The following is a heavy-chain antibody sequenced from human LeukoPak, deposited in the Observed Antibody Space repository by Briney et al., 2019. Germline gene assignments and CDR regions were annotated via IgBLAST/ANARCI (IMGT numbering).Heavy chain of an antibody. CDR2: ISGSGGST. CDR1: GFTFSSYA. Sequence: GGSLRLSCAASGFTFSSYAMSWVRQAPGEGLEWVSAISGSGGSTYYADSVKGRFTISRDNSKNTLYLQMNSLRAVDTAVYYCAKSHSAIFGVVIMHYFDYWGQGTLVTVSS. V-gene: IGHV3-23*01. J-gene: IGHJ4*02. D-gene: IGHD3-3*01. CDR3: AKSHSAIFGVVIMHYFDY.